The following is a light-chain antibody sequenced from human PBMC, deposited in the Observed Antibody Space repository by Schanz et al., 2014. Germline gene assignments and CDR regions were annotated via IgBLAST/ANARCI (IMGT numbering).Light chain of an antibody. V-gene: IGLV2-8*01. CDR3: QSYDSSLSGWV. Sequence: QSALTQPPSASGSPGQSVTISCTGTNSDVGGYNYVSWYQQHPGKAPKLMIYEVSKRPSGVPDRFSGSKSGNTASLTVSGLQAEDEADYYCQSYDSSLSGWVFGGGTKLTVL. CDR2: EVS. CDR1: NSDVGGYNY. J-gene: IGLJ3*02.